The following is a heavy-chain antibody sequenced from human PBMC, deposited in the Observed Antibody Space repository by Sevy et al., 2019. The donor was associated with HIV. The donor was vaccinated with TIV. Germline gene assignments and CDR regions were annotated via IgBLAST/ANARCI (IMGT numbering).Heavy chain of an antibody. CDR3: VKLRRYSGSYYPGY. V-gene: IGHV3-64D*06. D-gene: IGHD1-26*01. Sequence: GGSLRLSCSASGFTFSSYAMHWVRQAPGKGLEYVSAISSNGGSTYYADSVKGRFTISRDNSKNTLYLQMSSLRAEETAVYYCVKLRRYSGSYYPGYWGQGTLVTVSS. CDR1: GFTFSSYA. CDR2: ISSNGGST. J-gene: IGHJ4*02.